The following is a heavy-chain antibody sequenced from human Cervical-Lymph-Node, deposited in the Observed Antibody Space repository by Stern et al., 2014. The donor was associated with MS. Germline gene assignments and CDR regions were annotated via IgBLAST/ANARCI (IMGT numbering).Heavy chain of an antibody. CDR1: GYIFTGYY. J-gene: IGHJ6*02. CDR3: ARDQRGITIFGVVTDYYYLGMDV. Sequence: QLVQSGAEVKKPGASVKVSCKTSGYIFTGYYIHWVRQAPGQGLEWMAWINPNTGGTKYAQKFQGRVTMSRDTSISTAFVELSSLTSDDTAVYYCARDQRGITIFGVVTDYYYLGMDVWGQGTTVTVSS. D-gene: IGHD3-3*01. V-gene: IGHV1-2*02. CDR2: INPNTGGT.